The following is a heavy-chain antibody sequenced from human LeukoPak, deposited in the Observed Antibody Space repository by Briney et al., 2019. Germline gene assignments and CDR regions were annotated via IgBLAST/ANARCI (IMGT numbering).Heavy chain of an antibody. D-gene: IGHD2-2*01. CDR1: GYTFTSHY. J-gene: IGHJ6*03. CDR3: ARDRCSSTSCYVGYYYMDV. Sequence: GSVKVSCKASGYTFTSHYMHWVRQAPGQGLEWMGVINPSGGSTSYAQKFQGRVTMTRDMSTSTVYMELSSLRSEDTAVYYCARDRCSSTSCYVGYYYMDVWGKGTTVTVSS. V-gene: IGHV1-46*01. CDR2: INPSGGST.